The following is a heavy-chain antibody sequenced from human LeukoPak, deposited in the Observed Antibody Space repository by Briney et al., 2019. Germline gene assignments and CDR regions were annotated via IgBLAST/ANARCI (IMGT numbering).Heavy chain of an antibody. V-gene: IGHV4-34*01. CDR3: ARPLVVGTNDAFEI. D-gene: IGHD3-22*01. J-gene: IGHJ3*02. CDR1: GGSFSGYH. Sequence: PSETLSLTCAVYGGSFSGYHWSWIRQPPGKGLEWIGEINHSGSTNYNPSLKSRVTLSVDTSKKQSSLKLTSVTAADTAVYYCARPLVVGTNDAFEIWGQGTMVTVSS. CDR2: INHSGST.